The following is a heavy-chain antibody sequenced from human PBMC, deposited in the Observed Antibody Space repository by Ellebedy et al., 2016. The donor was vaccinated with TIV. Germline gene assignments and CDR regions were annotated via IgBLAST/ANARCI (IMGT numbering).Heavy chain of an antibody. D-gene: IGHD3-22*01. CDR2: ISSSSSTI. Sequence: GESLKISCAASRFTFSSYGMHWVRQAPGKGLEWVSYISSSSSTIYYADSVKGRFTISRDNAKNSLYLQMNGLRAEDTAVYYCARVSYYYDSSGYYMGHGIDYWGQGTLVTVSS. J-gene: IGHJ4*02. CDR1: RFTFSSYG. V-gene: IGHV3-48*01. CDR3: ARVSYYYDSSGYYMGHGIDY.